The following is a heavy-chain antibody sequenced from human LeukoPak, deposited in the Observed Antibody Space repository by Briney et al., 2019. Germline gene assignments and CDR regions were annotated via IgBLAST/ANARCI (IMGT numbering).Heavy chain of an antibody. Sequence: GGSLRLSCVGSGFTFRSHAMSWVRQAPEKGLEFVSGIYENGGTTYYADCVKGRFSISRDNSKNTLYLQMDSLRGEDTAVYYCAKDFRIGYSAHFDYWGQGALVTVSS. J-gene: IGHJ4*02. CDR1: GFTFRSHA. V-gene: IGHV3-23*01. CDR3: AKDFRIGYSAHFDY. CDR2: IYENGGTT. D-gene: IGHD2-21*01.